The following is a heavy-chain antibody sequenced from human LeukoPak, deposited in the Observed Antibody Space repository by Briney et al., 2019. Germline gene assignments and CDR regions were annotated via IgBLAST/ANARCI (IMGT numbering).Heavy chain of an antibody. V-gene: IGHV3-33*01. J-gene: IGHJ6*02. CDR3: ARGRGSGSYYPAGANIYDGMDV. CDR1: GFTFSSYS. D-gene: IGHD3-10*01. CDR2: ICYDGSNK. Sequence: PGRSLRLSCAASGFTFSSYSMHWVRQAPGKGLEWVSVICYDGSNKYYADSVKGRFTISRDNSKNTLYLQMNSLRAEDTAVYYCARGRGSGSYYPAGANIYDGMDVWGQGTTVTVSS.